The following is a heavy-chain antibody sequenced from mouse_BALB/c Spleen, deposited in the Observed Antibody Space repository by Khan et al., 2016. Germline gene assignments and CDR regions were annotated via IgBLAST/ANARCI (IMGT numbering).Heavy chain of an antibody. J-gene: IGHJ4*01. CDR1: GYTFTSYW. Sequence: QVQLKQSGAELARPGASVKLSCKASGYTFTSYWMQWVKQRPGQGLEWIGAIYPGDGDTRYTQKFKGKATLTADKSSSTAYMQLSSLASEDSAVYYWARGGYDYPYAMEYWGQGTSVTVSS. D-gene: IGHD2-4*01. CDR3: ARGGYDYPYAMEY. V-gene: IGHV1-87*01. CDR2: IYPGDGDT.